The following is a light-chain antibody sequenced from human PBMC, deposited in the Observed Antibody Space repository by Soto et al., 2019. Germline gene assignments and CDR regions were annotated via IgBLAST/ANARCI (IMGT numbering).Light chain of an antibody. V-gene: IGKV1-39*01. Sequence: DIQGTQSPSSLPASVGDSVTLSCQTSQRVDSYIHWYQHQSGKPPKLLIYAASTLQDGVPSRFSGGGSGTAFSLIITGLQPGDSATYYCQQTYTSVATFGQGTKVDIK. J-gene: IGKJ1*01. CDR1: QRVDSY. CDR3: QQTYTSVAT. CDR2: AAS.